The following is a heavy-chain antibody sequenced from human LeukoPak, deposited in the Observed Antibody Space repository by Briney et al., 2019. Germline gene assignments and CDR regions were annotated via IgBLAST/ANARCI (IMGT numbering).Heavy chain of an antibody. V-gene: IGHV3-48*01. J-gene: IGHJ6*02. CDR3: ARSPYCSSLSCPWTMDV. CDR1: GFTFSNYN. Sequence: GGSLRLSCAASGFTFSNYNMTWVRQAPGKGLEWVSYISGSSSTIYYADSVKGRFTISRDNAKNSLYLQVNSLRAEDTAVYYCARSPYCSSLSCPWTMDVWGQGTTVTVSS. CDR2: ISGSSSTI. D-gene: IGHD2-15*01.